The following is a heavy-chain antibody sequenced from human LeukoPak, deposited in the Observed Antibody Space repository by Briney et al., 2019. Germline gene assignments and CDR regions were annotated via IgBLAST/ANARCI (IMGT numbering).Heavy chain of an antibody. Sequence: GGSLRLSCAASGFTFSTYAMSWVRQAPGKGLEWVSAISGSGGSTYYADFVEGRFTISRDNSKNTLYLQMNSLRAEDTAVYYCAKRGMGDREAFDIWGQGTKVTVSS. J-gene: IGHJ3*02. CDR1: GFTFSTYA. D-gene: IGHD2-21*02. CDR3: AKRGMGDREAFDI. CDR2: ISGSGGST. V-gene: IGHV3-23*01.